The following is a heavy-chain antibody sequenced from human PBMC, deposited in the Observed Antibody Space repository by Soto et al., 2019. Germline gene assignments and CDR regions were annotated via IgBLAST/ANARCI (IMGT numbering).Heavy chain of an antibody. D-gene: IGHD2-8*01. CDR3: AKGTKYCSSGVCSVFDY. CDR2: INRNSGNI. V-gene: IGHV3-9*01. J-gene: IGHJ4*02. CDR1: GFSFDEYA. Sequence: EVQVAESGGGSVQPGRSLRLSCEASGFSFDEYAMHWVRQVPGKGLEWVSSINRNSGNIGYADSVRGRFTISRDNAKNSLDLQMNSLRPEDTAFYYCAKGTKYCSSGVCSVFDYWGQGTLVTVSS.